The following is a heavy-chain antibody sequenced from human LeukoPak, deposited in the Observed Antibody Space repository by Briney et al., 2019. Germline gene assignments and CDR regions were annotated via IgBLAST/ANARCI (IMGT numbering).Heavy chain of an antibody. CDR1: GFTFSSYG. D-gene: IGHD3-9*01. CDR3: ARDSFYYDILTGYYKLTYYFDY. Sequence: HPGGSLRLSCAASGFTFSSYGMHWVRQAPGKGLEWVAVIWYDGSNKYYADSVKGRFTISRDNSKNTLYLQMNSLRAEDTAVYYCARDSFYYDILTGYYKLTYYFDYWGQGTLVTVSP. CDR2: IWYDGSNK. J-gene: IGHJ4*02. V-gene: IGHV3-33*01.